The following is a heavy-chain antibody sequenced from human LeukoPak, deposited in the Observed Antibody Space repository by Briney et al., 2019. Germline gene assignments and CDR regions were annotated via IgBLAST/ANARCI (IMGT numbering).Heavy chain of an antibody. D-gene: IGHD2-21*01. V-gene: IGHV3-23*01. Sequence: GGSLRLSCAASGFTFSTYAMSWVRQAPGKGLQWVSLISGSGDGAHSADSVKGRFTISRDNSKNTVYLQMTNLRAEDTAVYYCAKGYIQLWWFDYWGQGTVVTVSS. CDR2: ISGSGDGA. CDR1: GFTFSTYA. J-gene: IGHJ4*02. CDR3: AKGYIQLWWFDY.